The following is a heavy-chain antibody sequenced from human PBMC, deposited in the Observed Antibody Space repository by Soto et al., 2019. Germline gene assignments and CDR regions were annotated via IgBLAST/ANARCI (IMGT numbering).Heavy chain of an antibody. CDR2: IIPIFGTA. V-gene: IGHV1-69*01. J-gene: IGHJ5*02. D-gene: IGHD6-19*01. CDR3: ARGETQLPHPYSSRPGFDP. Sequence: QVQLVQSGAEVKRPGSSVKVSCKTSGDIFSTYGISWVRQAPGQGLDWMGGIIPIFGTADYAQKFQGRVTITADESTSTVYMELSSLRSDDTAVYYCARGETQLPHPYSSRPGFDPWGQGTLVTVSS. CDR1: GDIFSTYG.